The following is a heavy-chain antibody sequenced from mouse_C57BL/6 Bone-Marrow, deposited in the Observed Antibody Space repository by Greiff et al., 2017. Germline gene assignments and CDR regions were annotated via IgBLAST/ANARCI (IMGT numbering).Heavy chain of an antibody. CDR3: ASITTVVGWYFDV. V-gene: IGHV14-2*01. J-gene: IGHJ1*03. CDR1: GFNIKDYY. CDR2: IDPEDGDT. Sequence: EVQLQQSGAELVKPGASVKLSCTASGFNIKDYYMHWVKQRTEQGLEWIGKIDPEDGDTNYAPKFQGKATITADTSSNTAYLQLSSLTSAYTAVYYYASITTVVGWYFDVWGTGTTVTVSS. D-gene: IGHD1-1*01.